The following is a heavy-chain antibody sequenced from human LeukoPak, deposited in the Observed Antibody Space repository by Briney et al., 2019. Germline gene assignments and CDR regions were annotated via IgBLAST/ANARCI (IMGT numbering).Heavy chain of an antibody. CDR1: GGSFSGYY. CDR2: INHSGST. D-gene: IGHD7-27*01. Sequence: SETLSLTCAVYGGSFSGYYWSWIRQPPGKGLEWIGEINHSGSTNYNPPLKSRVTISVDTSKNQFSLKLSSVTAADTAVYYCARARPWGPSDYWGQGTLVTVSS. J-gene: IGHJ4*02. V-gene: IGHV4-34*01. CDR3: ARARPWGPSDY.